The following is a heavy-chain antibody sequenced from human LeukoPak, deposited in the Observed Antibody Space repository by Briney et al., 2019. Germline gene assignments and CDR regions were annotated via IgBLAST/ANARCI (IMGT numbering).Heavy chain of an antibody. V-gene: IGHV3-23*01. J-gene: IGHJ5*02. CDR3: AKRGYSYGLA. CDR2: ISGSGGST. CDR1: GFTFSSYG. Sequence: PGGSLRLSCGASGFTFSSYGMSWVRQAPGKGLEWVSGISGSGGSTYYTDSVRGRFTISRDNSKNTLYLQMNSLRAEDTAVYYCAKRGYSYGLAWGQGTLVTVSS. D-gene: IGHD5-18*01.